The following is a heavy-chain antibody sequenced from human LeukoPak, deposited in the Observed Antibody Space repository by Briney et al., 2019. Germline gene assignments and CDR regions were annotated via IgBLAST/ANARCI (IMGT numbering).Heavy chain of an antibody. Sequence: GGSLRLSCAASGFTFSDYYMSWIRQAPGKGLEWVSYISSSGSTIYYADSVKGRFTISRDNAKNSLYLQMNSLRAEDTAVYYCARVLPSITMIVVVLDYFDYWGQGTLVTVSS. CDR1: GFTFSDYY. D-gene: IGHD3-22*01. V-gene: IGHV3-11*01. J-gene: IGHJ4*02. CDR2: ISSSGSTI. CDR3: ARVLPSITMIVVVLDYFDY.